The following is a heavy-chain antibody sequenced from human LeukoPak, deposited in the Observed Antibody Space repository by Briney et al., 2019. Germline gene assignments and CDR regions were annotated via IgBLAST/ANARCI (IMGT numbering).Heavy chain of an antibody. V-gene: IGHV3-23*01. CDR3: ARDLGNGYNYPHYFDY. CDR1: GFTFSSYG. Sequence: PGGSLRLSCAASGFTFSSYGMSWVRQAPGKGLEWVSAISGSGGSTYYADSVKGRFTISRDNAKNTLYLQMNSLRAEDTAVYYCARDLGNGYNYPHYFDYWGQGTLVTVSS. CDR2: ISGSGGST. J-gene: IGHJ4*02. D-gene: IGHD5-24*01.